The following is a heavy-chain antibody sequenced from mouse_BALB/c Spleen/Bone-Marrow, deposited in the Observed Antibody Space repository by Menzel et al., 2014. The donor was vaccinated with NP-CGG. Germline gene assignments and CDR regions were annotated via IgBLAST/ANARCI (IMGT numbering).Heavy chain of an antibody. J-gene: IGHJ3*01. V-gene: IGHV1-53*01. CDR3: APGDFAY. CDR2: INPSNGGT. Sequence: QVQLQQSGAELVKPGVSVKLSCKASGYTFTNYYMYWVKQRPGQDLEWIGEINPSNGGTNFNEKFKGKATLTSDKSSSTAYMELSSLTSEDSAVYYCAPGDFAYWGQGTLVTVSA. CDR1: GYTFTNYY.